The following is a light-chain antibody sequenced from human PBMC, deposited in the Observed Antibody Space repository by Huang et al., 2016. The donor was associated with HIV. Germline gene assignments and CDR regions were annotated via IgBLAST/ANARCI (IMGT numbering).Light chain of an antibody. J-gene: IGKJ1*01. V-gene: IGKV1-5*01. Sequence: DILMTQSPLTLSGSVGARVTITCRASQSVSGWLAWYQQTSGKAPKLLIYGASTLERGVPSRFSGSGAGTEFTLTISSLQPDDFATYFSQQYDTYPWTFGQGTKV. CDR3: QQYDTYPWT. CDR2: GAS. CDR1: QSVSGW.